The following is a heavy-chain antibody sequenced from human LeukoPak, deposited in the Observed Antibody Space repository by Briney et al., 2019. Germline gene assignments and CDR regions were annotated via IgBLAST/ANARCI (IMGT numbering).Heavy chain of an antibody. CDR1: GGSFSGYY. CDR2: INHSGST. V-gene: IGHV4-34*01. D-gene: IGHD3-10*01. Sequence: SETLSLTCAVYGGSFSGYYWSWIRQPPGKGLEWIGEINHSGSTNYNPSLKSRVTISVDTSKNQFPLKLSSVTAADTAVYYCARDPPYGSGGDWGQGTLVTVSS. CDR3: ARDPPYGSGGD. J-gene: IGHJ4*02.